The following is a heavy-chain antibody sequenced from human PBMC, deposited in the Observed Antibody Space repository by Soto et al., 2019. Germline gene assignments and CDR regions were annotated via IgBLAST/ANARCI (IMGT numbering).Heavy chain of an antibody. CDR3: ARMSPLGTSDNWFGP. J-gene: IGHJ5*02. CDR2: IYYSGST. CDR1: GYSIRSSNW. V-gene: IGHV4-28*01. D-gene: IGHD3-10*01. Sequence: QVQLQESGPGLVKPSDTLSLTCAVSGYSIRSSNWWGWIRQPPGKGLEWIGYIYYSGSTDYNPSLKRRVTMSVDTSKNQFSLKLTSVTAVDTAVYYCARMSPLGTSDNWFGPWGQGTLVTVSS.